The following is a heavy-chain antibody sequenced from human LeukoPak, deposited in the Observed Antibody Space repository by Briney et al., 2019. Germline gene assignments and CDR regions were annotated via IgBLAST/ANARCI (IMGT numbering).Heavy chain of an antibody. CDR3: ATGDGYNSFDY. V-gene: IGHV4-4*07. D-gene: IGHD5-24*01. Sequence: SETLSLTCTVSGGSFSSYYWSWIRQPGEKGLEWIGRIYTSGSTNYNSSLKRRVTMSVDTSKNQVALKLSSVTAADTAVYYCATGDGYNSFDYWGQGTLVTVSS. J-gene: IGHJ4*02. CDR1: GGSFSSYY. CDR2: IYTSGST.